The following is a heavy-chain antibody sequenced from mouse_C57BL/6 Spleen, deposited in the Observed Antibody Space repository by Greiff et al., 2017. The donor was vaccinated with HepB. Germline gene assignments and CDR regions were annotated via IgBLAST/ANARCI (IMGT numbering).Heavy chain of an antibody. CDR2: IHPNSGST. J-gene: IGHJ3*01. CDR1: GYTFTSYW. CDR3: AEEDGYYLAWFAY. D-gene: IGHD2-3*01. V-gene: IGHV1-64*01. Sequence: QVQLQQPGAELVKPGASVKLSCKASGYTFTSYWMHWVKQRPGQGLEWIGMIHPNSGSTNYNEKFKSKATLTVDKSSSTAYMQLSSLTSEDSAVYYCAEEDGYYLAWFAYWGQGTLVTVSA.